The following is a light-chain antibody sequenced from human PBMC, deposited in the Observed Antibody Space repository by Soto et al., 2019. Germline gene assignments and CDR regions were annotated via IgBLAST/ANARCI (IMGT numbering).Light chain of an antibody. CDR2: GAS. J-gene: IGKJ1*01. Sequence: ESVLTQSPGTLSLSPVERATLSCRASQSVSSNYLAWCQQKPGQAPRLLIFGASTRATGVPARFSGSGSGTEFTLTISSLQPDDFATYYCQQYNNYLWAFGQGTKVDIK. CDR1: QSVSSNY. V-gene: IGKV3-20*01. CDR3: QQYNNYLWA.